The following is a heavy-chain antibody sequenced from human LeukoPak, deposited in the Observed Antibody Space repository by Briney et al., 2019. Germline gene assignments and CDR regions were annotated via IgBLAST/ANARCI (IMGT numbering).Heavy chain of an antibody. V-gene: IGHV4-39*01. D-gene: IGHD6-19*01. Sequence: TSETLSLTCTASGGSISSSSYYWGWIRQPPGKGLEWIGSIYYSGSTYYNPSLKSRVTISVDTSKNQFSLKLSSVTAADTAVHYCARHLREQWLVHRPWFDPWGQGTLVTVSS. J-gene: IGHJ5*02. CDR3: ARHLREQWLVHRPWFDP. CDR2: IYYSGST. CDR1: GGSISSSSYY.